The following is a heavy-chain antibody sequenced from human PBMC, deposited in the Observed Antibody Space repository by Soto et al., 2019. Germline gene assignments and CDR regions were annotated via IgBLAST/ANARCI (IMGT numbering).Heavy chain of an antibody. Sequence: SVTLYLTCPLACSCSNNCYCSWIRQPPGKGLEWIGYVYYSGRTNYNPSLKSRVTISADRSKNQLSLKVNSVTAADTAVYYCARRCGGNCYYAFDIWGQGTMVT. CDR1: CSCSNNCY. J-gene: IGHJ3*02. CDR2: VYYSGRT. V-gene: IGHV4-59*08. CDR3: ARRCGGNCYYAFDI. D-gene: IGHD2-21*01.